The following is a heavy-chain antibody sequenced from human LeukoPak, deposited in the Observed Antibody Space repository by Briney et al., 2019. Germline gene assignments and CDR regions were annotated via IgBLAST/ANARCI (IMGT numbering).Heavy chain of an antibody. V-gene: IGHV1-18*01. D-gene: IGHD3-3*01. CDR3: ARDKGLRFLEWYEPQPNWFDP. CDR2: ISAQHGQT. Sequence: GASVKVSCQTSGYSENFYGITWVRQVAGQGLEWMGWISAQHGQTEYAPNSQDRVTMTTDTYTNTAYMELRSLRSDDTAVYYCARDKGLRFLEWYEPQPNWFDPWGQGTLVTVSS. CDR1: GYSENFYG. J-gene: IGHJ5*02.